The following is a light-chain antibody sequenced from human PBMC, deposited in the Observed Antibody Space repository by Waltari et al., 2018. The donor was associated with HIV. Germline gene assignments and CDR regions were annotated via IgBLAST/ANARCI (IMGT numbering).Light chain of an antibody. V-gene: IGKV3-20*01. CDR3: QQYSNSPT. CDR2: GAS. Sequence: EIVLTQSPGTLSLSPGERATLSCRASQSVSNSYLAWYQQKPGQAPRLLIYGASSRATGIPDRCSGSGSGTDFTLTISRLEPEDFAVYYCQQYSNSPTFGQGTKVEIK. CDR1: QSVSNSY. J-gene: IGKJ1*01.